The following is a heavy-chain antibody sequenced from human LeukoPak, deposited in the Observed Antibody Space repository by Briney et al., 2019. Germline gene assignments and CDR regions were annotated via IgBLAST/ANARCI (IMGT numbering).Heavy chain of an antibody. D-gene: IGHD3-10*01. CDR3: AREAPSEGNY. V-gene: IGHV3-53*01. CDR2: IYSGGST. Sequence: PGGSLRLSCAASGFTFSSYWMHWVRQAPGKGLEWVSVIYSGGSTYYADSVKGRFTISRDNSKNTLYLQMNSLRAEDTAVYYCAREAPSEGNYWGQGTLVTVSS. J-gene: IGHJ4*02. CDR1: GFTFSSYW.